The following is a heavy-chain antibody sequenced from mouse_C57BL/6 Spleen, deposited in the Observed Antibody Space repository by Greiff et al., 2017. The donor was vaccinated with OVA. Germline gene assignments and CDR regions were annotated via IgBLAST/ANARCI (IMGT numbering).Heavy chain of an antibody. CDR1: GYTFTAYT. Sequence: QVQLQQSGAELVKPGASVKLSCTASGYTFTAYTLHWVKQRPGQGLEWIGWLYPGRGRPKYNEKFKDTATLTAANSSSRVYMELSILTSEDSAVDVCARHEDDYDVHFDYWGQGTTLTVSS. D-gene: IGHD2-4*01. CDR3: ARHEDDYDVHFDY. CDR2: LYPGRGRP. J-gene: IGHJ2*01. V-gene: IGHV1-62-2*01.